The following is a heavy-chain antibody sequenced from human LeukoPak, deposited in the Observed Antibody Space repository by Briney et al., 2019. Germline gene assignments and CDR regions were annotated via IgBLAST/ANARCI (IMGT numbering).Heavy chain of an antibody. Sequence: GGSLRLSCAASGFTFSDYYMSWIRQAPGKGLEWVSYISSRGSAIYYADSVKGRFTISRDNAKNSLFLQMTSLRVEDTAVYYCARYPQGLAVAGAYFDSWGQGTLLTVSS. J-gene: IGHJ4*02. CDR1: GFTFSDYY. CDR3: ARYPQGLAVAGAYFDS. V-gene: IGHV3-11*01. CDR2: ISSRGSAI. D-gene: IGHD6-19*01.